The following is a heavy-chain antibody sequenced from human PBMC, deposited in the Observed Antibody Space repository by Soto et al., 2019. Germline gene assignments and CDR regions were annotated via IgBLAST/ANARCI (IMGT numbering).Heavy chain of an antibody. J-gene: IGHJ5*02. CDR1: GGTFSSYA. CDR3: ARDGVAAAAPYNWFDP. V-gene: IGHV1-69*01. CDR2: IIPIFGTA. D-gene: IGHD6-13*01. Sequence: QVQLVQSGAEVQKPGSSVKVSCKASGGTFSSYAISWVRQAPGQGLEWMGGIIPIFGTANYAQKFQGRVTITADESTSTAYMELSSLRSEDTAVYYCARDGVAAAAPYNWFDPWGQGTLVTVSS.